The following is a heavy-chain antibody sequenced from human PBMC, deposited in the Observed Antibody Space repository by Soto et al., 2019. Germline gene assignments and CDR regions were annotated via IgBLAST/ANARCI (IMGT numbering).Heavy chain of an antibody. V-gene: IGHV3-30-3*01. D-gene: IGHD3-3*01. CDR3: ARDLAEWLSFSDYYYGMDV. CDR2: ISYDGSNK. CDR1: GFTFSSYA. J-gene: IGHJ6*02. Sequence: QVQLVESGGGVVQPGRSLRLSCAASGFTFSSYAMHWVRQAPGKGLEWVAVISYDGSNKYYADSVKGRFTISRDNSKNTLYLQMNSLRAEDAAVYYGARDLAEWLSFSDYYYGMDVWGQGTTVTVSS.